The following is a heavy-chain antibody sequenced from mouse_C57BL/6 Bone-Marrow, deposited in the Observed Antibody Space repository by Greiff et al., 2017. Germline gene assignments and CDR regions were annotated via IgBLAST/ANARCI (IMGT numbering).Heavy chain of an antibody. V-gene: IGHV1-74*01. CDR1: GYTFTSYW. CDR2: IHPSDSDT. Sequence: QVQLKQPGAELVKPGASVKVSCKASGYTFTSYWMHWVKQRPGQGLEWIGRIHPSDSDTNYNQKFKGKATLTVDKSSSTAYMQLSSLTSEDSAVYYCAMWIYYYGSRYFDVWGTGTTVTVSS. J-gene: IGHJ1*03. CDR3: AMWIYYYGSRYFDV. D-gene: IGHD1-1*01.